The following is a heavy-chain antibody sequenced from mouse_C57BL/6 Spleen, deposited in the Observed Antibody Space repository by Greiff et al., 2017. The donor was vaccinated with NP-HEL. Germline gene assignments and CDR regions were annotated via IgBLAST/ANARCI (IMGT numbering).Heavy chain of an antibody. D-gene: IGHD2-4*01. J-gene: IGHJ4*01. V-gene: IGHV2-2*01. Sequence: VQLVESGPGLVQPSQSLSITCTVSGFSLTSYGVHWVRQSPGKGLEWLGVIWSGGSTDYNAAFISRLSISKDNSKSQVFFKMNSLQADDTAIYYCARNRGDYDSYAMDYWGQGTSVTVSS. CDR3: ARNRGDYDSYAMDY. CDR2: IWSGGST. CDR1: GFSLTSYG.